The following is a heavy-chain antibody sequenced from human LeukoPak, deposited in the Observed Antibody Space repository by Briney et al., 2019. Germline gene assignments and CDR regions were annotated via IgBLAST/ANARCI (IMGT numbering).Heavy chain of an antibody. D-gene: IGHD3-9*01. V-gene: IGHV1-2*02. CDR3: AREFGGNYDILTALDY. Sequence: ASVKVSCKASGYTFTGYYMHWVRQAPGQGLEWMGWINPNSGGTNYAQKFQGRVTMTRDTSISTAYMELSRLRSDDTAVYYCAREFGGNYDILTALDYWGQGTLVTVSS. J-gene: IGHJ4*02. CDR2: INPNSGGT. CDR1: GYTFTGYY.